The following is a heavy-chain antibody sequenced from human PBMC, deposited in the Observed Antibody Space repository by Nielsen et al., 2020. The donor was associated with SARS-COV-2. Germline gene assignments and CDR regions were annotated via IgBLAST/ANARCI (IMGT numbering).Heavy chain of an antibody. Sequence: ASVKVSCKASGYTFNSNDITWVRQAPGQGLEWMGRISPSNGNTKYAQRFQGRVTMTTDTSTRTAYMELRSLTSDDTAVYYCARPITNNYYYYYMDVWGKGTTVTVS. J-gene: IGHJ6*03. CDR3: ARPITNNYYYYYMDV. V-gene: IGHV1-18*04. CDR2: ISPSNGNT. CDR1: GYTFNSND.